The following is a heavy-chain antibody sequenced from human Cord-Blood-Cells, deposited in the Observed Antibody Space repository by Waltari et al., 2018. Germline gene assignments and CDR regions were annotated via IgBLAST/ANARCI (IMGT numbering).Heavy chain of an antibody. CDR3: AHSRGPLLMAY. CDR1: GFPLRTRGAG. V-gene: IGHV2-5*01. D-gene: IGHD3-10*01. Sequence: QNPLKESGSTLEKPTQTLQLTYTFSGFPLRTRGAGVGWIRQPPGKALEWLALSYWNDDKRYSPSLKSRLTITKDTSKNQVVLTMTNMDPVDTATYYCAHSRGPLLMAYWGQGTLVTVSS. J-gene: IGHJ4*02. CDR2: SYWNDDK.